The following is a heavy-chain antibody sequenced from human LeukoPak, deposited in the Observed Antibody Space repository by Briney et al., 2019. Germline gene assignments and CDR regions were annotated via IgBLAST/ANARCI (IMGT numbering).Heavy chain of an antibody. CDR3: ARASLGGIDY. V-gene: IGHV3-21*04. CDR1: GFTFSSYS. D-gene: IGHD3-16*01. J-gene: IGHJ4*02. CDR2: ISSSSSYI. Sequence: GGSLRLSCAASGFTFSSYSMNWVRQAPGKGLEWVSSISSSSSYIYYADSVKGRFTISRDNAKNPLYLQMNSLRAEDTAVYYCARASLGGIDYWGQGTLVTVSS.